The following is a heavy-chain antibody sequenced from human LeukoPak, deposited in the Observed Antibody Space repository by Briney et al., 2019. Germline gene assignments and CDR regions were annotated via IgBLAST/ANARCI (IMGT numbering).Heavy chain of an antibody. J-gene: IGHJ6*03. CDR1: GYTFTSYG. D-gene: IGHD3-10*01. CDR2: ISAYNGNT. CDR3: ARESYYYGSGSASYYYYYMDV. V-gene: IGHV1-18*01. Sequence: ASVKVSCKASGYTFTSYGISWVRQAPGQGLEWMGWISAYNGNTNYAQKLQGRVTMTTDTSTSTAYMELRSLRSDDTAVYYCARESYYYGSGSASYYYYYMDVWGKGTTVTVPS.